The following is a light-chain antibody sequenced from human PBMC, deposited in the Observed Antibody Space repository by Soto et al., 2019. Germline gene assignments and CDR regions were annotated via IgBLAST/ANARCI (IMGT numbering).Light chain of an antibody. V-gene: IGKV3-20*01. J-gene: IGKJ1*01. CDR1: QSVSGSY. CDR3: HRYDSSPWT. CDR2: GAS. Sequence: EIVLTQSPGTLSLSPGARATLSCRASQSVSGSYLAWYQQKPGQAPRLLIYGASSRPTGIPDRFSGSGSGTDFTLTVSRLEPDDFAVDYCHRYDSSPWTFGQGTKVEIK.